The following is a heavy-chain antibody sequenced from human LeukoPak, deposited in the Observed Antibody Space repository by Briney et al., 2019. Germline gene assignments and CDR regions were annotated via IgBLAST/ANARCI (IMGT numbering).Heavy chain of an antibody. Sequence: SVKVSCRASGGTFSSYAISWVRQAPGQGLEWMGGIIPIFGTANYAQKFQGRVTITTDESTSTAYMELSSLRSEDTAVYYCASSTLGYCSGGSCYDYWGQGTLVTVSS. CDR3: ASSTLGYCSGGSCYDY. J-gene: IGHJ4*02. CDR1: GGTFSSYA. CDR2: IIPIFGTA. V-gene: IGHV1-69*05. D-gene: IGHD2-15*01.